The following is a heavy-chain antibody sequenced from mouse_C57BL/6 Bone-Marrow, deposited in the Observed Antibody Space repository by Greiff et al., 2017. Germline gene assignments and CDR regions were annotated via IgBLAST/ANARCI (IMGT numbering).Heavy chain of an antibody. V-gene: IGHV5-4*03. CDR3: ARSPLYYGSSYQFAY. J-gene: IGHJ3*01. D-gene: IGHD1-1*01. Sequence: EVKLVESGGGLVKPGGSLKLSCAASGFTFSSYAMSWVRQTPEKRLEWVATISDGGSYTYYPGNVKGRFTISRDNAKNNLYLQMSHLKSEDTAMYYCARSPLYYGSSYQFAYWGQGTLVTGSA. CDR2: ISDGGSYT. CDR1: GFTFSSYA.